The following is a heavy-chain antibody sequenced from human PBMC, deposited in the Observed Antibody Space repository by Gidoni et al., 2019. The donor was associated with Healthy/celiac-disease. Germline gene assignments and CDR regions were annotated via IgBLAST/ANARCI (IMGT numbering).Heavy chain of an antibody. CDR1: GFTFSSYS. CDR2: ISSSSSYI. CDR3: ARDISAEDV. J-gene: IGHJ6*04. V-gene: IGHV3-21*01. Sequence: EVQLVESGGGLVKPGGSLRLSCAASGFTFSSYSMNWVRQAPGKGLDGVSSISSSSSYIYYADSVKGRFTISRDNAKNSLYLQMNSLRAEDTAVYYCARDISAEDVWGKGTTVTVSS. D-gene: IGHD1-20*01.